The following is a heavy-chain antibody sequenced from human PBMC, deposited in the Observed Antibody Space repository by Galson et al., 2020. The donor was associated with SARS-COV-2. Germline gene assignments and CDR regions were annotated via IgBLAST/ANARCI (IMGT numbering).Heavy chain of an antibody. J-gene: IGHJ5*02. V-gene: IGHV4-31*03. Sequence: SETLSLTCTVSGASISSGGYYWMWLRQHPGKGQEWIGHIHNSGTTYYTPTTKSRLTISRDTSKNVFSLKLKSVTAADTAVYYCARALPFYDYIWGGYRPSWFDPWGQGTLVTVSS. CDR1: GASISSGGYY. D-gene: IGHD3-16*02. CDR3: ARALPFYDYIWGGYRPSWFDP. CDR2: IHNSGTT.